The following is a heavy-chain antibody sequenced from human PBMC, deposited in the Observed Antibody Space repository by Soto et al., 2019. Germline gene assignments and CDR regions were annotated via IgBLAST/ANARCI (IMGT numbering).Heavy chain of an antibody. CDR3: ARGSRAWGPFDI. Sequence: QVQLVKSRGGVVQPGRSLRLSCAASRFSFNRFVMHWVRQAPGKGLEWVATIWYDENNNKYVDSVNGRFTISRDNSRSTLSLQMNSLRAEDTAVYYCARGSRAWGPFDIWGQGTLVTVSA. CDR2: IWYDENNN. J-gene: IGHJ4*02. V-gene: IGHV3-33*01. CDR1: RFSFNRFV. D-gene: IGHD3-16*01.